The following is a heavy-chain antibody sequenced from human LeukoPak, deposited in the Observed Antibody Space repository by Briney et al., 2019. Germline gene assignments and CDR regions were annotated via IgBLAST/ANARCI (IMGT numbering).Heavy chain of an antibody. CDR1: GFTFSVFW. J-gene: IGHJ4*02. D-gene: IGHD5-18*01. CDR3: AMGYKSAYSWDY. Sequence: QPGRSLRLSCAASGFTFSVFWMFWVRQAPGQGLVWVSHISPDGRSTNYADSVKGRFTISRDNARNTLYLQLNSLTAEDTAVYYCAMGYKSAYSWDYWGQGTLVTVSS. CDR2: ISPDGRST. V-gene: IGHV3-74*01.